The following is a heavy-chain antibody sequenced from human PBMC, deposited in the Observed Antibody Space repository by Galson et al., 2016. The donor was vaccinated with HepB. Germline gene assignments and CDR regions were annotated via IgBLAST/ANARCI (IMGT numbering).Heavy chain of an antibody. D-gene: IGHD2-15*01. Sequence: SLRLSCAASGSTFSSYSMNWVRQAPGKGLEWVSYISSSSSTIYYADSVKGRFTISRDNAKNSLYLQMNSLRDEDTAVYYCLSLVVEDFWGQGALVTVSS. V-gene: IGHV3-48*02. CDR1: GSTFSSYS. CDR3: LSLVVEDF. J-gene: IGHJ4*02. CDR2: ISSSSSTI.